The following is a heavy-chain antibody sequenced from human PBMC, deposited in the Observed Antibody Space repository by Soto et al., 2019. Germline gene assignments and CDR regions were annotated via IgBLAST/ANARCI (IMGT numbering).Heavy chain of an antibody. CDR3: ARVRPTDYVGNYNNGMDV. CDR1: GGTLNYDA. CDR2: IIPVFHTA. V-gene: IGHV1-69*01. D-gene: IGHD4-17*01. Sequence: QVQLVQSGAEVKKPGSSVKVSCKASGGTLNYDAFTWVRQAPGQGLEWMGGIIPVFHTANYAQKFQGRVTITADESTRTVYMEVKSLRSDATAVYYCARVRPTDYVGNYNNGMDVWGQGTTVTVSS. J-gene: IGHJ6*02.